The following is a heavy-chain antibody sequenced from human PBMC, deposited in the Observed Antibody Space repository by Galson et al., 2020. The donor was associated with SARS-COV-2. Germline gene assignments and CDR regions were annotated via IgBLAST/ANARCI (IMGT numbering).Heavy chain of an antibody. V-gene: IGHV1-24*01. Sequence: ASVKVSCKVSGYTLTELSMHWVRQAPGKGLEWMGGFDPEDGETIYAQKFQGRVTMTEDTSTDTAYMELSSLRSEDTAVYYCATSSAVVPLGWFDPWGQGTLVTVSS. CDR3: ATSSAVVPLGWFDP. J-gene: IGHJ5*02. CDR1: GYTLTELS. D-gene: IGHD2-15*01. CDR2: FDPEDGET.